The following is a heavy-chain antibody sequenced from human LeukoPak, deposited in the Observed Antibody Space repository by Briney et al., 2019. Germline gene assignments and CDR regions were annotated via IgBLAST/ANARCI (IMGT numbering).Heavy chain of an antibody. CDR1: GDSVSSNSVT. V-gene: IGHV6-1*01. CDR3: ARRLTQYDCFDP. D-gene: IGHD2-2*01. J-gene: IGHJ5*02. Sequence: SQTLSLTCAISGDSVSSNSVTWNWIRQSPSRGLEWLGRTHYRSTWYNDYAVSVRGRITVNPDTSKNQFSLHLNSVTPEDTAVYYCARRLTQYDCFDPWGQGILVTVSS. CDR2: THYRSTWYN.